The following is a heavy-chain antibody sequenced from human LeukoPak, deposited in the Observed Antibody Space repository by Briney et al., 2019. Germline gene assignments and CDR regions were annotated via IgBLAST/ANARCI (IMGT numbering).Heavy chain of an antibody. CDR3: ADSNYWYPVDY. CDR1: GFTFSGYA. D-gene: IGHD4-11*01. J-gene: IGHJ4*02. V-gene: IGHV3-23*01. CDR2: IVASGETT. Sequence: GGSLRLSCVASGFTFSGYATRWVRQAPGKGLEWVSSIVASGETTYYADSVKGRFTISRDNSKNTPYLQMNSLRAEDTAIYYCADSNYWYPVDYWGQGTLVTVSS.